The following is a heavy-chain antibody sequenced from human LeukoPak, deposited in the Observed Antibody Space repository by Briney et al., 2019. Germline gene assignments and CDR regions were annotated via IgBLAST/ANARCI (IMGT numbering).Heavy chain of an antibody. D-gene: IGHD7-27*01. CDR2: INRDGSTT. J-gene: IGHJ4*02. Sequence: GGALRLSCAASGFTLSDYWMHWVRQAPGKGLVWVSRINRDGSTTTYADSVKGRFTISRDSAKNTLYLQMSSLRAEDTAVYYCARDLTGEKDYWGQGTLVTVSS. V-gene: IGHV3-74*01. CDR3: ARDLTGEKDY. CDR1: GFTLSDYW.